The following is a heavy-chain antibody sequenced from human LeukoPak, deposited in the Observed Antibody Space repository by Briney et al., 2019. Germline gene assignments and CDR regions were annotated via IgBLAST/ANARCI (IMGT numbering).Heavy chain of an antibody. CDR1: GYTFTGYY. Sequence: ASVKVSCKASGYTFTGYYMHWVRQAPGQGLEWMGWINPNSGGTNYAQKFQGRVTTTTDTSTSTAYMELRSLTSDDTAVYYCARRGNWNDFDYWGQGTLVTVSS. CDR2: INPNSGGT. D-gene: IGHD1-20*01. J-gene: IGHJ4*02. CDR3: ARRGNWNDFDY. V-gene: IGHV1-2*02.